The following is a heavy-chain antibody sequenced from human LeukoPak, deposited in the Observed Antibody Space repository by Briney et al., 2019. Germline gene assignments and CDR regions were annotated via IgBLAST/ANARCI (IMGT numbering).Heavy chain of an antibody. CDR3: ARVYPEMATINYYYYYYMDV. V-gene: IGHV4-39*07. Sequence: SETLSLTCTVSGGSFSSGSYYWCRIRQPTGKGLEWMGTIYYSGNTYYNPSLKSRVTISVDTSKNQFSLRLISVTAADTAVYYCARVYPEMATINYYYYYYMDVWGKGTTVTVSS. CDR1: GGSFSSGSYY. J-gene: IGHJ6*03. D-gene: IGHD5-24*01. CDR2: IYYSGNT.